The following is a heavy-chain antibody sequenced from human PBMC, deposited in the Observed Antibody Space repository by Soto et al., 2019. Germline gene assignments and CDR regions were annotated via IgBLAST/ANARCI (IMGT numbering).Heavy chain of an antibody. J-gene: IGHJ4*02. CDR2: ISGIGGST. D-gene: IGHD6-13*01. V-gene: IGHV3-23*01. CDR1: GFTFTDYA. CDR3: ARRFSGYISSGYYRDS. Sequence: QPGWSLRLACAASGFTFTDYALSWVRQAPGKGLEWVATISGIGGSTYLADSVKGRLSISRDNSKNTVSLLMNSLRAEDTAVYLCARRFSGYISSGYYRDSWGRGSLVPVSA.